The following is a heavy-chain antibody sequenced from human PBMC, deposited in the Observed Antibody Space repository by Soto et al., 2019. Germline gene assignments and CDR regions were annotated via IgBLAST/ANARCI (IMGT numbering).Heavy chain of an antibody. V-gene: IGHV3-23*01. CDR3: VQDVSGYTYT. J-gene: IGHJ5*02. Sequence: GGSLRLSCAASGFMFSTYAMRWVRQAPGKGLEWVSGISGSGSTIDYADSVKGRFTVFRDNSNNTLYLQMNSLRVEDTAVYYCVQDVSGYTYTWGQGTLVTVSS. CDR1: GFMFSTYA. D-gene: IGHD5-18*01. CDR2: ISGSGSTI.